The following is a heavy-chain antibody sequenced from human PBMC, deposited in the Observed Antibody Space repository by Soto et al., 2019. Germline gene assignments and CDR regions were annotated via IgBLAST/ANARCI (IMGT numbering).Heavy chain of an antibody. CDR2: INAGNGNT. D-gene: IGHD2-2*01. CDR1: GYTLSNYA. V-gene: IGHV1-3*01. J-gene: IGHJ6*02. CDR3: ARDACSGPSCQPHENYYAMDV. Sequence: ASVKVCCKASGYTLSNYAMHWGRQAPGQRRKWMGWINAGNGNTKYSQKFQGRVTITRDTSASTAYMELSSLRSEDTALYYCARDACSGPSCQPHENYYAMDVWGQGTMVPASS.